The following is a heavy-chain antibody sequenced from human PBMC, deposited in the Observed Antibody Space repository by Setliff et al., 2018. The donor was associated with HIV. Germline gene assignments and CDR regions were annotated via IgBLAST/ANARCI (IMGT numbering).Heavy chain of an antibody. CDR1: GGSFSPFF. CDR3: VRGANFYAPRKRIFDY. J-gene: IGHJ4*02. Sequence: PSETLSLTCAVYGGSFSPFFWNWIRQPPGKGLEWIGEINHSGSINYSPSLTSRLTMSVDTSKNQVSLKLSAVTAAETAIFYCVRGANFYAPRKRIFDYWGRGMSVTVSS. D-gene: IGHD3-3*01. V-gene: IGHV4-34*01. CDR2: INHSGSI.